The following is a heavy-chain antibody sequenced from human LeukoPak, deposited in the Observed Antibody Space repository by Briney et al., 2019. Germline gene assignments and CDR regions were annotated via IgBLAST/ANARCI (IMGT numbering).Heavy chain of an antibody. CDR3: AKYGIRYDYDSSGYYGDY. Sequence: PGGSLRLSCVASGFSFSSYGMHWVRPAPGKGPGGVAALSYEGSNEYYADSVKGPFTISRDNSKNTLYLQMTSLRAEDKAVYYCAKYGIRYDYDSSGYYGDYWGQGTLVTVSS. CDR2: LSYEGSNE. D-gene: IGHD3-22*01. V-gene: IGHV3-30*18. J-gene: IGHJ4*02. CDR1: GFSFSSYG.